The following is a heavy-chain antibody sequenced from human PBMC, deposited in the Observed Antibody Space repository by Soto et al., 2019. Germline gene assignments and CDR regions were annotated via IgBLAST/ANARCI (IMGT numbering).Heavy chain of an antibody. D-gene: IGHD1-26*01. Sequence: SETLSLTCTVSGGSISSGGYYWSWIRQHPGKGLEWIGYIYYSGSTYYNPSLKSRVTISVDTSKNQFSLKLSSVTAADTAVYYCARDHHGPWELYFDYWGQGTLVTVSS. CDR1: GGSISSGGYY. CDR2: IYYSGST. J-gene: IGHJ4*02. CDR3: ARDHHGPWELYFDY. V-gene: IGHV4-31*03.